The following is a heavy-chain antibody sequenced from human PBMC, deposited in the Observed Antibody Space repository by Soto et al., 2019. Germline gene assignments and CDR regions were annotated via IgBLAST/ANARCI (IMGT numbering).Heavy chain of an antibody. CDR2: IYYSGST. CDR1: GGSISSYY. V-gene: IGHV4-59*08. J-gene: IGHJ2*01. D-gene: IGHD6-13*01. Sequence: SETLSLTCTVSGGSISSYYWSWIRQPPGKGLEWIGYIYYSGSTNYNPSLKSRVTISVDTSKNQFSLKLSSVTAADTAVYYCARRRVAAAVSNWYFDLWGRGTLVTVSS. CDR3: ARRRVAAAVSNWYFDL.